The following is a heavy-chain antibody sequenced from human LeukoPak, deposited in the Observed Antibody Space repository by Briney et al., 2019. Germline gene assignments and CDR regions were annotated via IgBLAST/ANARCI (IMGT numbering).Heavy chain of an antibody. CDR3: ARGYGTYGY. CDR2: IKQDGSEK. J-gene: IGHJ4*02. D-gene: IGHD1-7*01. V-gene: IGHV3-7*04. CDR1: GFTFSNYR. Sequence: GGSLRLSCAASGFTFSNYRMSWVRQAPGKGLEWVAIIKQDGSEKDCVDSVKGRFTISRDNAKNSLYLQMNSLRAEDTAVYYCARGYGTYGYWGQGTLVTVSS.